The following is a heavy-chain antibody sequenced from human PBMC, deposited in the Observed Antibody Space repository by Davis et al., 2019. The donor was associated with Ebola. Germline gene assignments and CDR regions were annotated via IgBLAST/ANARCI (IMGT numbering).Heavy chain of an antibody. Sequence: SETLSLTCIVSGGSINSSSQYWAWIRQPPGRGLQWIASIYYVGYTYYNPSLKSRVTISIDTSKNQFSLRLSSVTAADTAVYYCARVGSYGSGAAYMDFWGKGTTVTVAS. V-gene: IGHV4-39*07. J-gene: IGHJ6*03. CDR1: GGSINSSSQY. D-gene: IGHD3-10*01. CDR2: IYYVGYT. CDR3: ARVGSYGSGAAYMDF.